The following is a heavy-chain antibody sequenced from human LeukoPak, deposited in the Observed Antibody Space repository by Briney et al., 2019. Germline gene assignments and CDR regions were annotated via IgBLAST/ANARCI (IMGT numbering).Heavy chain of an antibody. CDR1: GFTFSDYY. J-gene: IGHJ4*02. D-gene: IGHD5-24*01. CDR3: ARAKEMASPPDY. Sequence: PGGSLRLSCAASGFTFSDYYMSWIRQPPGKGLEWIGEINHSGSTNYNPSLKSRVTISVDTSKNQFSLKLSSMTAADTAVYYCARAKEMASPPDYWGQGTLVTVSS. CDR2: INHSGST. V-gene: IGHV4-34*01.